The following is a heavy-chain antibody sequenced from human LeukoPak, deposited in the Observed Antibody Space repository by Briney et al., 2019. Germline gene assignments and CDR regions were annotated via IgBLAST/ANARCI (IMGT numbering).Heavy chain of an antibody. CDR3: ARDTAVGSTSGMDV. CDR1: GYTFTSYD. Sequence: ASVKVSCKASGYTFTSYDINWVRQATGQGLEWMGWMNPNSGNTNYAQKLQGRVTMTTDTSTSTAYMELRSLRSDDTAVYYCARDTAVGSTSGMDVWGQGTTVTVSS. D-gene: IGHD2-2*01. V-gene: IGHV1-18*01. J-gene: IGHJ6*02. CDR2: MNPNSGNT.